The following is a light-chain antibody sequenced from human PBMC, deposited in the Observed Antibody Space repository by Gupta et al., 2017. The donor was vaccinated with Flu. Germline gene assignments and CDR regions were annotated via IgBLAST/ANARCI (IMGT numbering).Light chain of an antibody. Sequence: GDRGTITCLASQSIRNWLAWYQQKPGKAPNLLIYKASSLESGVPSRFSGSGSGTEFTLTISSLQPDDFATYYCQQYDTYSGTFGQGTKLEIK. CDR1: QSIRNW. CDR3: QQYDTYSGT. V-gene: IGKV1-5*03. CDR2: KAS. J-gene: IGKJ2*01.